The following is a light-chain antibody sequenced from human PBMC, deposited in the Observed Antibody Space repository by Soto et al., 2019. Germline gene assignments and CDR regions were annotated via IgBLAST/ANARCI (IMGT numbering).Light chain of an antibody. CDR2: GNS. Sequence: QAVVTQPPSVSGAPGQRVTISCTGSSSNIGAGYDVHWYQQLPGTAPKLLIYGNSNRPSGVPDRFFGSESGTSASLAITGLQAEDEADYFCQSYDSSLSSSVFGGGTKLTVL. CDR1: SSNIGAGYD. V-gene: IGLV1-40*01. J-gene: IGLJ2*01. CDR3: QSYDSSLSSSV.